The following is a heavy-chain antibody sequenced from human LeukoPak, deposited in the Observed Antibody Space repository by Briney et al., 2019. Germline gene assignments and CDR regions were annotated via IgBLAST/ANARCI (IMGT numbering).Heavy chain of an antibody. CDR3: ARGRLEAMRELLPYDAFDI. CDR1: GYTFTSYY. V-gene: IGHV1-46*01. CDR2: INPSGGST. J-gene: IGHJ3*02. Sequence: WASVKVSCKASGYTFTSYYMHWVRQAPGQGLEWMGIINPSGGSTSYAQKFQGRVTMTRDMSTSTVYMELSSLRSEDTAVFYCARGRLEAMRELLPYDAFDIWGQGTMVTVSS. D-gene: IGHD1-26*01.